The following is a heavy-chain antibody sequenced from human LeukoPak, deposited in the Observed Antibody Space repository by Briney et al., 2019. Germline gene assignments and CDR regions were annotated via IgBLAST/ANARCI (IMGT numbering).Heavy chain of an antibody. CDR1: GFTFSDYY. CDR2: IGRSAYSI. J-gene: IGHJ4*02. V-gene: IGHV3-11*01. CDR3: ARDSTGTYFDY. D-gene: IGHD1-1*01. Sequence: PGGSLRLSCEASGFTFSDYYMSWIRQAPGKGLEWVSYIGRSAYSIYYADSVKGRFTISRDNAKSSLSLQMNSLRAEDTAVYYCARDSTGTYFDYWGQGILVTVSS.